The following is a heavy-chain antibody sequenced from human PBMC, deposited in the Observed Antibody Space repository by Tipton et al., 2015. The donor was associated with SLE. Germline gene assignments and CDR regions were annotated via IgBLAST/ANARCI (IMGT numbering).Heavy chain of an antibody. J-gene: IGHJ6*02. CDR2: ISGSGGST. D-gene: IGHD6-6*01. CDR3: AKGASLGHYYYYGMDV. Sequence: SLRLSCAASGFTFSSYAMSWVRQAPGKGLEWVSAISGSGGSTYYADSVKGRFTISRDNSKNTLYLQMNSLRAEDTAVYYCAKGASLGHYYYYGMDVWGQGTTVTVSS. CDR1: GFTFSSYA. V-gene: IGHV3-23*01.